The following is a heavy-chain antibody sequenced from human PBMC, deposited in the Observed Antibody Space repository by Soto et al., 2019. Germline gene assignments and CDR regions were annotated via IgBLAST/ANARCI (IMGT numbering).Heavy chain of an antibody. V-gene: IGHV1-69*08. CDR3: ARDYYGPGGMDV. Sequence: QVQLVQSGAEVKKPGSSVKVSCKASGGTFSSYTISWVRQAPEQGLGWMGRIIPILGIANYAQKFQGRVTITADKSTSTAYMELSSLRSEDTAVYYCARDYYGPGGMDVWGQGTTVTVSS. D-gene: IGHD3-10*01. CDR1: GGTFSSYT. CDR2: IIPILGIA. J-gene: IGHJ6*02.